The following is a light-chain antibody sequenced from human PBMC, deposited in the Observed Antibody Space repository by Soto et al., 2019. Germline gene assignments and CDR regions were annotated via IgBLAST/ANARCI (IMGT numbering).Light chain of an antibody. Sequence: ALTQPPSASGSPGQSVTISCTGTSSDVGGYNYVSWYQQHPGKAPKLMIYEITKRPSGVPDRFSGSKSGNTASLTVSGLQAEDEADYYCSSYANSNNLPYVFGTGTKVTVL. CDR1: SSDVGGYNY. CDR3: SSYANSNNLPYV. V-gene: IGLV2-8*01. J-gene: IGLJ1*01. CDR2: EIT.